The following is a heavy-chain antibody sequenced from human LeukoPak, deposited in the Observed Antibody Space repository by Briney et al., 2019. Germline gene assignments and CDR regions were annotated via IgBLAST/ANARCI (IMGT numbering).Heavy chain of an antibody. CDR3: AKRQPYYFDY. J-gene: IGHJ4*02. Sequence: GGSLRFSCAASGFTFSYYGMSWVRQAPGKGLEWVSSVNSGDGTYYADSVRGRFTISRDKSRNTLYLQMNSLRADDTAIYYCAKRQPYYFDYWGQGTLVTVSS. CDR2: VNSGDGT. D-gene: IGHD1-1*01. V-gene: IGHV3-23*01. CDR1: GFTFSYYG.